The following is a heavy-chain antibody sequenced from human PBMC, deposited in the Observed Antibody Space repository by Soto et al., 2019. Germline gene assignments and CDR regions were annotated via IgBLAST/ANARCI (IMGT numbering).Heavy chain of an antibody. CDR2: IYYSGST. Sequence: QVQLRESGPGLVKPSQTLSLTCTVSGGSISSGDYYWSWIRQPPGKGLEWIGYIYYSGSTYYNPSLKSRVTISVDTSKNQFSLKLSSVTAADTAVYYCATDLYGVYGGGPAYYFDYWGQGTLVTVSS. V-gene: IGHV4-30-4*01. D-gene: IGHD4-17*01. CDR1: GGSISSGDYY. CDR3: ATDLYGVYGGGPAYYFDY. J-gene: IGHJ4*02.